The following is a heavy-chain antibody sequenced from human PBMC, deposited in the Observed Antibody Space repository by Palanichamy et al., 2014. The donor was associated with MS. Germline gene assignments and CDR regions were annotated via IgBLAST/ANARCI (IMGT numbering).Heavy chain of an antibody. CDR3: ARDQDYYDSSGYYSDY. V-gene: IGHV1-46*01. J-gene: IGHJ4*02. Sequence: QVQLVQSGAEVKKPGASVKVSCKASGYTFTSYYMHWVRQAPGQGLEWMGIINPSGGSTSYAQKFQGRVTMTRDTSTSTVYMELSSLRSEDTAVYYCARDQDYYDSSGYYSDYWGQGTLVTVSS. CDR1: GYTFTSYY. D-gene: IGHD3-22*01. CDR2: INPSGGST.